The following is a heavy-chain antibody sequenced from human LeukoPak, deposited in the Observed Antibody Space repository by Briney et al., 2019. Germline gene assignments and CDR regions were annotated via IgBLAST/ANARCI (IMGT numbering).Heavy chain of an antibody. J-gene: IGHJ4*02. V-gene: IGHV1-69*05. Sequence: SVKVSCKASGGTFSSYAISWVRQAPGQGLDWMGGIIPIFGTANHAQTFQCRVRITTDESTSTAYMELSSLRSEDTAVYYCARGLYDVLMMYAFDYWGRGTLVSVSS. D-gene: IGHD2-8*01. CDR2: IIPIFGTA. CDR1: GGTFSSYA. CDR3: ARGLYDVLMMYAFDY.